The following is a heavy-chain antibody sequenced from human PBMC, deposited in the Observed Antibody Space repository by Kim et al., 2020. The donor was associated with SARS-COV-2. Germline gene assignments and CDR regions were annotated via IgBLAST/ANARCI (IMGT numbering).Heavy chain of an antibody. CDR1: GYTFTSYA. CDR3: ARGGGGSSWYLGYFDY. Sequence: ASVKVSCKASGYTFTSYAMHWVRQAPGQRLEWMGWINAGNGNTKYSQKFQGRVTITRDTSASTAYMELSSLRSEDTAVYYCARGGGGSSWYLGYFDYWGQGTLVTVSS. J-gene: IGHJ4*02. CDR2: INAGNGNT. V-gene: IGHV1-3*01. D-gene: IGHD6-13*01.